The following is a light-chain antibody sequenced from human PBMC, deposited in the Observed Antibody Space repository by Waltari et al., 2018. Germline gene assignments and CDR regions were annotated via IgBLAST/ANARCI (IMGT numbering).Light chain of an antibody. Sequence: EIVLTHSPATLPLSPGEGPTLSCRASQSVSSQLVWYQQKRGQAPRLLIYDASNRATGIPARFSGSGSGTDFTLTISSLEPEDFAVYYCQQCNNSPPTFGQGTKVEIK. V-gene: IGKV3-11*01. CDR1: QSVSSQ. CDR2: DAS. J-gene: IGKJ1*01. CDR3: QQCNNSPPT.